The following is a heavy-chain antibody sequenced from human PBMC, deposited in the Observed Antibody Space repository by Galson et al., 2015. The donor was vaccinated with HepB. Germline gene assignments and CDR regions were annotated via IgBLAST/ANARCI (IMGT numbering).Heavy chain of an antibody. Sequence: SLRLSCAASGFTFSSYAMSWVRQAPGKGLEWVSAISGSGETTYYADSVKGRFTISRDNSKNTLYLQMKSLRAEDTAVYYCAKDVHEFGVLYFQHWGQGTLVTVSS. CDR1: GFTFSSYA. CDR2: ISGSGETT. J-gene: IGHJ1*01. V-gene: IGHV3-23*01. D-gene: IGHD3-3*01. CDR3: AKDVHEFGVLYFQH.